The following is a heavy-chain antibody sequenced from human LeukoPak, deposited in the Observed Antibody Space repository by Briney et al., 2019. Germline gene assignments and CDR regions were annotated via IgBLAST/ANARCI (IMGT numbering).Heavy chain of an antibody. V-gene: IGHV4-34*01. CDR2: INHSGST. CDR1: GGSFSGYY. J-gene: IGHJ4*02. Sequence: PSETLSLTCAVYGGSFSGYYWSWIRQPPGKGLEWIGEINHSGSTNYNPSLKSRVTISVDTSKNHFSLKLSSVTAADTAVYYCARAKLTMVRGVHVDYWGQGTLVTVSS. D-gene: IGHD3-10*01. CDR3: ARAKLTMVRGVHVDY.